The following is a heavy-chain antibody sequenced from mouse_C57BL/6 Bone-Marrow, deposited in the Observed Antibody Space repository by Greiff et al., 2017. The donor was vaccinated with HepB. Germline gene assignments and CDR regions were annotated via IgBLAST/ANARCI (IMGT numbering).Heavy chain of an antibody. CDR3: ARGGWDDFDV. CDR2: IYPGDGDT. CDR1: GYAFSSSW. J-gene: IGHJ1*03. V-gene: IGHV1-82*01. Sequence: VKLMESGPELVKPGASVKISCKASGYAFSSSWMHWVKQRPGQGLEWIGRIYPGDGDTNYNGKFKGKATLTADTASSTADTQLSSLTSEDSAVYYWARGGWDDFDVWGTGTTLTVSS. D-gene: IGHD4-1*01.